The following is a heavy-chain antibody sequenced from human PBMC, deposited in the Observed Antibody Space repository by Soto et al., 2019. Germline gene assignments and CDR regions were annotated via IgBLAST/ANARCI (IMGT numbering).Heavy chain of an antibody. V-gene: IGHV1-46*03. CDR2: INPSGGST. Sequence: QVQLVQSGAEVKKPGASVKVSCKASGYTFTSYYMHWVRQAPGQGLEWMGIINPSGGSTSYAQKFQGRVTMTRDTSTSAVYMELSSLRSEDTAVYYCARGRRYDFWSGYYTGFDPWGQGTLVTVSS. D-gene: IGHD3-3*01. CDR1: GYTFTSYY. CDR3: ARGRRYDFWSGYYTGFDP. J-gene: IGHJ5*02.